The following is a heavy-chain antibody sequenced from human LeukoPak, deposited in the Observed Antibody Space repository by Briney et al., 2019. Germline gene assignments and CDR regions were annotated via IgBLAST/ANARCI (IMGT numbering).Heavy chain of an antibody. D-gene: IGHD3-10*01. CDR3: AKPGAYGSGSYTEN. CDR1: GFTFSSYA. CDR2: ISGSGGST. V-gene: IGHV3-23*01. Sequence: GGSLRLSCAASGFTFSSYAMSWVRQAPGKELEWVSAISGSGGSTYYADSVKGRFTISRDNSKNTLYLQMNSLRAEDTAVYYCAKPGAYGSGSYTENWGQGTLVTVSS. J-gene: IGHJ4*02.